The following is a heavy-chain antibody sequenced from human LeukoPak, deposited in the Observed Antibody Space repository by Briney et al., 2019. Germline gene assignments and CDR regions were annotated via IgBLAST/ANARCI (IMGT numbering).Heavy chain of an antibody. Sequence: GGSLRLSCVVSGFSVSNNYVSWVRQAPGKGLEWVSVIYAGDTIKYADSVKGRFTISRDNSKNTLYLQMNSLRAEDTAVYYCVTAPYGDYYYYMDVWGKGTTVTISS. D-gene: IGHD4-17*01. CDR3: VTAPYGDYYYYMDV. J-gene: IGHJ6*03. CDR2: IYAGDTI. CDR1: GFSVSNNY. V-gene: IGHV3-53*01.